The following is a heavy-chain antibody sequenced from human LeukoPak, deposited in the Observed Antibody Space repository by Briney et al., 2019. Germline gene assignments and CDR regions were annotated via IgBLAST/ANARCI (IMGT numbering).Heavy chain of an antibody. CDR1: GFSLSSYA. V-gene: IGHV3-30*02. D-gene: IGHD3-3*01. Sequence: GGSLRLSCTASGFSLSSYAMHWVRQAPGKGLEWVAFIRSDGSIKYYVDSVKGRFTISRDNSKNTLYLQMNSLRAEDTAVYYCAKDINFGGFPFDYWGQGTLVTVSS. CDR3: AKDINFGGFPFDY. J-gene: IGHJ4*02. CDR2: IRSDGSIK.